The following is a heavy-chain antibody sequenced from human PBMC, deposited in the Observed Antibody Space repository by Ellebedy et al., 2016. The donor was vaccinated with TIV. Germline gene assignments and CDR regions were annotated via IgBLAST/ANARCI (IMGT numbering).Heavy chain of an antibody. CDR2: IRQEGDEI. Sequence: GESLKISCAASGFNFRSYWMTWVRQAPGKGLEWVAKIRQEGDEIYYVESVKGRFTISSDNAKNSLFLQMNSLRVEDTAVYYCARRASYGDYAVQVNPWFDPWGQGTLVTVSS. D-gene: IGHD4-17*01. J-gene: IGHJ5*02. V-gene: IGHV3-7*01. CDR1: GFNFRSYW. CDR3: ARRASYGDYAVQVNPWFDP.